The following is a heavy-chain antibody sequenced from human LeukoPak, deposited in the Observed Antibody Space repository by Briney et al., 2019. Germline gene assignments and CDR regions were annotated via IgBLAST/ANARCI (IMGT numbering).Heavy chain of an antibody. D-gene: IGHD1-1*01. CDR3: VRGGLEPFDY. CDR1: GFVFSKYW. CDR2: INPEETTI. V-gene: IGHV3-74*01. Sequence: GGSLRLSCAASGFVFSKYWMHWVRQAPGKGLVWVSRINPEETTINYADSVKGLFTISRDNARNTLYLQMDSLRVEDVGIYYCVRGGLEPFDYWGQGTLVSVSS. J-gene: IGHJ4*02.